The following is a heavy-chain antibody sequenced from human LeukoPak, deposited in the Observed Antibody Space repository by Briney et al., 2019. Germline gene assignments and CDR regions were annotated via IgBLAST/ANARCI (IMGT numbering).Heavy chain of an antibody. CDR2: INPSGGST. V-gene: IGHV1-46*01. CDR1: GYTFTSYY. J-gene: IGHJ3*02. CDR3: ARDCRGSTSCYMAAFDI. Sequence: VASVKVSCKASGYTFTSYYMHWVRQAPGQGLEWMGIINPSGGSTSYAQKFQGRVTMTRDTSTSTAYMELSSLRSEDTAVYYCARDCRGSTSCYMAAFDIWGQGTMVTVSS. D-gene: IGHD2-2*02.